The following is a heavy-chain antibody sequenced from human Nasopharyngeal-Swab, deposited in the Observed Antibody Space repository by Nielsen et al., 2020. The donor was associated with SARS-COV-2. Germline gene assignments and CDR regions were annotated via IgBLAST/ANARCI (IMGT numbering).Heavy chain of an antibody. D-gene: IGHD6-13*01. CDR2: IYTSGST. J-gene: IGHJ6*02. Sequence: WIRQPPGKGLEWIGRIYTSGSTNYNPSLKRRVTMSVDTSKNQFSLKLSSVTAADTAVYYCARDEPSSWSNTYYYYYGMDVWGQGTTVTVSS. CDR3: ARDEPSSWSNTYYYYYGMDV. V-gene: IGHV4-4*07.